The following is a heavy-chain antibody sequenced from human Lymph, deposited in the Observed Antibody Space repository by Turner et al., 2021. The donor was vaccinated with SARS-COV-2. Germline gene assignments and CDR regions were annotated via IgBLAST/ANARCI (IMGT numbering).Heavy chain of an antibody. D-gene: IGHD2-2*01. CDR1: GFTFSSYV. V-gene: IGHV3-30*04. Sequence: QVQLVESGGGVVQPGRSLRLSCAASGFTFSSYVMHWVRQAPGKGLEWVAVISYDGSNKYYADSVKGRFTISRDYSKNTLHLQMNSLRAEDTAIYYCARGVPEFDSWGQGTLVTVS. CDR2: ISYDGSNK. J-gene: IGHJ5*01. CDR3: ARGVPEFDS.